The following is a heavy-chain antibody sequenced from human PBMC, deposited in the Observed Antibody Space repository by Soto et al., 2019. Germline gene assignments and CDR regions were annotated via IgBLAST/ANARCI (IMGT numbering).Heavy chain of an antibody. D-gene: IGHD6-19*01. CDR1: GDSVSSNSAA. CDR2: TYYRSKWYN. J-gene: IGHJ4*02. CDR3: ERGARPVSSGWYPANDY. V-gene: IGHV6-1*01. Sequence: PSQTLSLTCAISGDSVSSNSAAWNWIRQSPSRGLEWLGRTYYRSKWYNDYAVSVKSRIAINPDTSKNQFSLQLNSVTPEDTAVYYCERGARPVSSGWYPANDYGGKEPLVTVPS.